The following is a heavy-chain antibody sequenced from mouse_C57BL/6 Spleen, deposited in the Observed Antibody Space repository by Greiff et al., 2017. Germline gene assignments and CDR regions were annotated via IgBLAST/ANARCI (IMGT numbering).Heavy chain of an antibody. J-gene: IGHJ2*01. CDR2: IDPETGGT. V-gene: IGHV1-15*01. Sequence: VQLQQSGAELVRPGASVTLSCKASGYTFTDYEMHWVKQTPVHGLEWIGAIDPETGGTAYNQKFKGKAILTADKASSTAYMELRSLTSEDSAVYYCTRDAVVDSDYWGQGTTLTVSS. CDR1: GYTFTDYE. D-gene: IGHD1-1*01. CDR3: TRDAVVDSDY.